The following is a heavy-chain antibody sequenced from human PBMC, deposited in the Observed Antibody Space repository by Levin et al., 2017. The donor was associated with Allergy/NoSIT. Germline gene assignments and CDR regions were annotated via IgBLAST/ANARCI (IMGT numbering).Heavy chain of an antibody. J-gene: IGHJ4*02. CDR3: ARFNVTMVRGVIITVFDY. V-gene: IGHV3-7*04. CDR1: LFTFIIYF. D-gene: IGHD3-10*01. Sequence: GESLNISFSASLFTFIIYFIIFFLHSPVKFLYFFSNINQYGIYKYYVYSVKGRFTISRDNAKNSLYLQMNSLRAEDTAVYYCARFNVTMVRGVIITVFDYWGQGTLVTVSS. CDR2: INQYGIYK.